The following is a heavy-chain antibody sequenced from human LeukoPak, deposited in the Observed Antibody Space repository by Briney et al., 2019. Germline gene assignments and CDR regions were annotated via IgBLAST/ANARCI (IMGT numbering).Heavy chain of an antibody. CDR2: INHSGST. Sequence: PSETLSLTCAVYGGSFSGYYWSWIRQPPGKGLEWIGEINHSGSTNYNPSLKSRVTISVDTSKNQFSLKLSSVTAADTAVYYCARGLSFTAEQYGAHETLDYWGQGTLVTVSS. CDR1: GGSFSGYY. V-gene: IGHV4-34*01. J-gene: IGHJ4*02. CDR3: ARGLSFTAEQYGAHETLDY. D-gene: IGHD6-19*01.